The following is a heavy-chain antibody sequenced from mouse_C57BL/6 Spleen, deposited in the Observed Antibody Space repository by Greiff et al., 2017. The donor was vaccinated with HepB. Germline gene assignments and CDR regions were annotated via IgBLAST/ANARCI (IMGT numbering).Heavy chain of an antibody. D-gene: IGHD2-5*01. CDR2: INPNNGGT. CDR3: ARRAYYSNYDY. Sequence: EVKLQQSGPELVKPGASVKISCKASGYTFTDYYMNWVKQSHGKSLEWIGDINPNNGGTSYNQKFKGKATLTVDKSSSTAYMELRSLTSEDSAVYYCARRAYYSNYDYWGQGTTLTVSS. CDR1: GYTFTDYY. J-gene: IGHJ2*01. V-gene: IGHV1-26*01.